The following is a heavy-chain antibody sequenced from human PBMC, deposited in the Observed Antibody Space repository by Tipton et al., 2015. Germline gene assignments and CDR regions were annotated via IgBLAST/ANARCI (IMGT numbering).Heavy chain of an antibody. CDR2: IRSNGDRT. CDR1: GFTFNSYG. Sequence: SLRLSCAASGFTFNSYGMNWVRQAPGKGLEWVSGIRSNGDRTYYAGSVKGRFTISRDNSKNTLSLQMNSLRAEDTAVYYCAKRGTVTTGVDYWGQGTLVTVSS. CDR3: AKRGTVTTGVDY. V-gene: IGHV3-23*01. D-gene: IGHD4-11*01. J-gene: IGHJ4*02.